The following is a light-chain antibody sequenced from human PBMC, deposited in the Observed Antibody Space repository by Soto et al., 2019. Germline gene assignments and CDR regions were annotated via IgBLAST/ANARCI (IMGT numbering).Light chain of an antibody. CDR3: QSYDSSMSGYV. CDR2: DNN. J-gene: IGLJ1*01. Sequence: QSVLTQPPSVSGAPGQRVTVSRTGNSSNIGAGYDVHWYQQLPATAPKLLIFDNNNRPSGVPDRFSGSKSGTSASLAITGLQAEDEADYYCQSYDSSMSGYVFGRGTKVTVL. V-gene: IGLV1-40*01. CDR1: SSNIGAGYD.